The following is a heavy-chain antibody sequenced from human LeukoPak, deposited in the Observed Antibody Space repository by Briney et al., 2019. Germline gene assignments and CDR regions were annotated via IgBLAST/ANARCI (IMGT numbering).Heavy chain of an antibody. V-gene: IGHV3-48*01. J-gene: IGHJ4*02. CDR1: GFTFSNYN. CDR3: ARGFDILTGFYFDY. CDR2: ISSSSSTI. D-gene: IGHD3-9*01. Sequence: GGSLRLSCAASGFTFSNYNINWVRQAPGEGLEWVSYISSSSSTIYYADSVKGRFTISRDNAKNSLYLQMNSLRAEDTAVYYCARGFDILTGFYFDYWGQGNLVTVSS.